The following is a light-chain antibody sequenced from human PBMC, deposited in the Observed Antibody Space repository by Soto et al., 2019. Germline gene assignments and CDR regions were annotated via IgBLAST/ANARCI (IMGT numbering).Light chain of an antibody. CDR1: SSDVGAYNF. V-gene: IGLV2-14*03. J-gene: IGLJ1*01. CDR2: DVS. CDR3: TSYTTSGTYV. Sequence: QSVLTQPASVSGSTGQSIAISCTGTSSDVGAYNFVSWYQHQPGKTPQLMIFDVSNRPSGVSDRFSGSKAGNTASLTISGLQAEDEADYYCTSYTTSGTYVFGIGTKVTVL.